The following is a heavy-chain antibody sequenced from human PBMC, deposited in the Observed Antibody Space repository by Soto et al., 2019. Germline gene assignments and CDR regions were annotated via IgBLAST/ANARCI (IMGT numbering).Heavy chain of an antibody. J-gene: IGHJ4*02. Sequence: LSLTCTVSGGSISSYYWSWIRQPPGEGLEWIGYIYYSGNTNYNPSLKSRVTISVDTSKNQFSLKLSSVTAADTAVYYCGRGEVDRYNWNYGIDYWGQGTLVTVSS. CDR3: GRGEVDRYNWNYGIDY. D-gene: IGHD1-7*01. V-gene: IGHV4-59*01. CDR1: GGSISSYY. CDR2: IYYSGNT.